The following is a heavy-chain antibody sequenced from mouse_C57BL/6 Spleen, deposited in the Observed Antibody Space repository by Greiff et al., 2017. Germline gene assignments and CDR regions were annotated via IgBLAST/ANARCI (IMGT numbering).Heavy chain of an antibody. CDR1: GFTFSDYG. Sequence: EVHLVESGGGLVKPGGSLKLSCAASGFTFSDYGMHWVRQAPEKGLEWVVYISSGSSTIYYADTVKGRFTISRDNAKNTLFLQMTSLRSEDTAMYYCARPGDGYWFAYWGQGTLVTVSA. CDR2: ISSGSSTI. V-gene: IGHV5-17*01. D-gene: IGHD2-3*01. J-gene: IGHJ3*01. CDR3: ARPGDGYWFAY.